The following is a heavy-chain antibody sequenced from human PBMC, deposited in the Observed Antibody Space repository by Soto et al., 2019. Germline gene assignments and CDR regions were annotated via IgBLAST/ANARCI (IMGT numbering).Heavy chain of an antibody. CDR3: ARYLRNKNFILDA. Sequence: KPSETLSLTCTVSDDSISSGYWSWIRQPPGKGLEWIGFIYYSVSTTYNPSLKSRLTMSIDTSRSQFSVKLSSVTAADTAVYYCARYLRNKNFILDASGQGTLVTVSS. CDR2: IYYSVST. CDR1: DDSISSGY. J-gene: IGHJ5*02. V-gene: IGHV4-59*01.